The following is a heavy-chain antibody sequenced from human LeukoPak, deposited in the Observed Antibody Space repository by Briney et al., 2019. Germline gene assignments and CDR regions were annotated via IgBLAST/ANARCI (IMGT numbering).Heavy chain of an antibody. CDR1: GGSFSGYY. V-gene: IGHV4-59*08. CDR2: IYYSGST. Sequence: SETLSLTCTVYGGSFSGYYWSWIRQPPGKGLEWIGYIYYSGSTNYNPSLKSRVTISVDTSKNQFSLKLSSVTAADTAVYYCARHDYGDYVFFDIWGQGTMVTVSS. J-gene: IGHJ3*02. CDR3: ARHDYGDYVFFDI. D-gene: IGHD4-17*01.